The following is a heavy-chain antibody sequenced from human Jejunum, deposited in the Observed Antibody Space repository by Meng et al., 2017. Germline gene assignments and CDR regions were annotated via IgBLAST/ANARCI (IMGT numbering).Heavy chain of an antibody. Sequence: GESLKISCAASGFTFSSYSMYWVRQAPGKGLEWVAVISYDGSDKRYADSVKGRFTVSRDNSKNTLYLQMNSLRVDDTAVYYCARSDIVDTIIYSHYAMDVWGQGTKVTVSS. CDR2: ISYDGSDK. D-gene: IGHD5-12*01. CDR3: ARSDIVDTIIYSHYAMDV. CDR1: GFTFSSYS. V-gene: IGHV3-30*03. J-gene: IGHJ6*02.